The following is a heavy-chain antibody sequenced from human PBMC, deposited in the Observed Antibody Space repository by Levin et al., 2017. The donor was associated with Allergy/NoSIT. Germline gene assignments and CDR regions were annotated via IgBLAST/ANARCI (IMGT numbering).Heavy chain of an antibody. D-gene: IGHD6-6*01. V-gene: IGHV1-18*01. CDR1: GYSFTSFD. J-gene: IGHJ3*02. CDR3: ARNDYSSSSPYDGLHI. CDR2: ISAHTGNT. Sequence: GESLKISCKASGYSFTSFDISWVREAPGQGLEWVGWISAHTGNTNYAQKLQGRVSMTTDTSTTTAYMELRSLTSDDTAVYYCARNDYSSSSPYDGLHIWGQGTMVTVSS.